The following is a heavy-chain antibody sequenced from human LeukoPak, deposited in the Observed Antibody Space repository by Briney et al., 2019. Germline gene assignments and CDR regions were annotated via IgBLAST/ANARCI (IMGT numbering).Heavy chain of an antibody. D-gene: IGHD5-18*01. CDR3: AREFVDRGFRYGYDYYYGMDV. Sequence: GGSLRLSCAASGSSFSSDGMNWVRQAPGKGLEWVSYISSSSSTIYYADSVKGRFTISRDNAKNSVHLQMNSLRDEDTAVYYCAREFVDRGFRYGYDYYYGMDVWGQGTTVTVSS. J-gene: IGHJ6*02. CDR2: ISSSSSTI. CDR1: GSSFSSDG. V-gene: IGHV3-48*02.